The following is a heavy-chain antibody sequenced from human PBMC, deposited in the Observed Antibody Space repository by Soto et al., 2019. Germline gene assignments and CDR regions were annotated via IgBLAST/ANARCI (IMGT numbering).Heavy chain of an antibody. CDR2: ISWNSGSI. CDR1: GFTFDDYA. V-gene: IGHV3-9*01. D-gene: IGHD6-13*01. Sequence: SLRLSCAASGFTFDDYAMHWVRQAPGKGLEWVSGISWNSGSIGYADSVKGRFTISRDNAKNSLYLQMNSLRAEDTALYYCAKGGPDKQQRDAFDIWGQGTMVT. CDR3: AKGGPDKQQRDAFDI. J-gene: IGHJ3*02.